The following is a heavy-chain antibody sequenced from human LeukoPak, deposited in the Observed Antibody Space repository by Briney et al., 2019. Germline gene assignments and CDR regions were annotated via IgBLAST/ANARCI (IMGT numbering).Heavy chain of an antibody. Sequence: GRSLRLSCAASGFTFSSYAMHWVRQAPGKGLEWVAVISYDGSNKYYADSVKGRFTISRDNSKNTLYLQMNSLRAEDTAVYYCARVPAGVSSSPPNYFDYWGQGTLVTVSS. CDR3: ARVPAGVSSSPPNYFDY. CDR2: ISYDGSNK. J-gene: IGHJ4*02. D-gene: IGHD2-2*01. V-gene: IGHV3-30-3*01. CDR1: GFTFSSYA.